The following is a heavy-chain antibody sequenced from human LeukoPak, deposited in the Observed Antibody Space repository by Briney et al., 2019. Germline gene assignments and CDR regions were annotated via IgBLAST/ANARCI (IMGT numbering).Heavy chain of an antibody. D-gene: IGHD3-22*01. Sequence: SETLSLTCAVSGYSISSGYYWGWIRQPPGKGLEWIGSIYHSGSTYYNPSLKSRVTISVDTSKNQFSLKLSSVTAADTAVYYCARDGHSGYYYDSSVSAFDIWGQGTMVTDSS. CDR1: GYSISSGYY. CDR2: IYHSGST. V-gene: IGHV4-38-2*02. CDR3: ARDGHSGYYYDSSVSAFDI. J-gene: IGHJ3*02.